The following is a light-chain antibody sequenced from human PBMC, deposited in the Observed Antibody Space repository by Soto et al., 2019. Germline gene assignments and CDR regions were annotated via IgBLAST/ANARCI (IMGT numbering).Light chain of an antibody. CDR2: DVD. CDR1: SSDVGAYNY. Sequence: QSVLTQPASVSGSPGQSITISCTGTSSDVGAYNYVSWYQQHPGKAPKFMIYDVDIRPSGVSNRFSGSKSGDTASLTISGLQAEDEADYYCTSYTSSSTVVFGGGTKLTVL. V-gene: IGLV2-14*03. CDR3: TSYTSSSTVV. J-gene: IGLJ2*01.